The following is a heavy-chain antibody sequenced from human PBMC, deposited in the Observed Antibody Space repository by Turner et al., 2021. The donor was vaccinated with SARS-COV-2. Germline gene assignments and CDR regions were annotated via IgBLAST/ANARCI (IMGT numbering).Heavy chain of an antibody. D-gene: IGHD3-16*01. CDR1: GFSLSNYG. CDR3: ANGLRTFGYFDS. J-gene: IGHJ4*02. CDR2: VSYDGTNK. Sequence: QVQLVESGGGVVQPGRSLRLPCAVSGFSLSNYGMHWVRQAPGKGLEWVAFVSYDGTNKDYADSVKGRFTISRDNSNNTLYLQMNSLRGEDTALYYCANGLRTFGYFDSWGQGTLVAVSS. V-gene: IGHV3-30*18.